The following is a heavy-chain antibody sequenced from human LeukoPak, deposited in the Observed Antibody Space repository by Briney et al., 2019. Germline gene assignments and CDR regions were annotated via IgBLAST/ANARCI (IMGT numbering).Heavy chain of an antibody. Sequence: GGSLRLSCAASGFSFDDYGMSWVRQAPGKGLEWVSSISSSSSYIYYADSVKGRFTISKDNAKNSLYLQMNSLRAEDTAVYYCARGPSIAAAGPQYFQHWGQGTLVTVSS. D-gene: IGHD6-13*01. J-gene: IGHJ1*01. CDR1: GFSFDDYG. V-gene: IGHV3-21*01. CDR2: ISSSSSYI. CDR3: ARGPSIAAAGPQYFQH.